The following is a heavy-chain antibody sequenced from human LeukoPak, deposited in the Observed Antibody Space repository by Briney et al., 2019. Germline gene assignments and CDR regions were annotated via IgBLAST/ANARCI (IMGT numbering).Heavy chain of an antibody. CDR3: ARLSTVTTSFDY. CDR1: GGSISSYY. J-gene: IGHJ4*02. D-gene: IGHD4-17*01. V-gene: IGHV4-4*07. CDR2: FYTSGNS. Sequence: SETLSLTCTVSGGSISSYYWSWIRQPAGKGLEWIGRFYTSGNSYYNPSLKSRVTMSVDTSKNQFSLKLTSVTAADTAVYYCARLSTVTTSFDYWGQGTLVTVSS.